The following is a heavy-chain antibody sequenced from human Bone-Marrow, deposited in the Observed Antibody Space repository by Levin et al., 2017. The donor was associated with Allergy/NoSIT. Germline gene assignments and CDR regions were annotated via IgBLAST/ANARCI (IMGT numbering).Heavy chain of an antibody. D-gene: IGHD6-13*01. CDR3: ARDMVSSSWFLFDS. CDR1: GFTFDDHA. J-gene: IGHJ4*02. V-gene: IGHV3-9*01. CDR2: ISWNSGRI. Sequence: GGSLRLSCAASGFTFDDHAMHWVRQAPGKGLEWVSGISWNSGRIGYGDSVKGRFTISRDNAKNSLYLQMNNLTSEDTAFYYCARDMVSSSWFLFDSWGQGTLISVSS.